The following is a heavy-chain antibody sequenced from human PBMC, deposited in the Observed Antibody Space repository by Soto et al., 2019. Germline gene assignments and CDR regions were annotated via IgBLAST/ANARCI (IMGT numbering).Heavy chain of an antibody. D-gene: IGHD3-22*01. CDR1: GYTFTSYA. J-gene: IGHJ6*02. CDR2: INAGNGNT. CDR3: SRGDATKIVVPTYYGMDV. V-gene: IGHV1-3*01. Sequence: ASVKVSCKASGYTFTSYAMHWVRQAPGQRLEWMGWINAGNGNTKYSQKFQGRVTITRDTSASTAYMELSSLRSEDTAVYYCSRGDATKIVVPTYYGMDVWGQGTTVTVSS.